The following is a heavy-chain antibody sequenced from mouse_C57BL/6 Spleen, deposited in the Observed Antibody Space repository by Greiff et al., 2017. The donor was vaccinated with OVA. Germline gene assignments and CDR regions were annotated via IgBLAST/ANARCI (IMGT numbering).Heavy chain of an antibody. Sequence: QVQLQQSGAELVRPGASVTLSCKASGYTFTDYEMHWVKQTPVHGLEWIGAIDPETGGTAYNQKFKGKAILTADKSSSTAYMELRSLTSEDSAVDYCTRSPSSGYPWFAYWGQGTLVTVSA. CDR1: GYTFTDYE. D-gene: IGHD3-2*02. CDR2: IDPETGGT. J-gene: IGHJ3*01. V-gene: IGHV1-15*01. CDR3: TRSPSSGYPWFAY.